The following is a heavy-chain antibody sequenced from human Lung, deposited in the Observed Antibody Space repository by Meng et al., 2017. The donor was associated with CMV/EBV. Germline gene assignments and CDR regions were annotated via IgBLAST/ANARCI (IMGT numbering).Heavy chain of an antibody. J-gene: IGHJ4*02. CDR3: AREAGRDGYATPKFDY. CDR1: GGSIGSGGYY. D-gene: IGHD5-24*01. CDR2: IYYTGST. V-gene: IGHV4-31*03. Sequence: GQRRESGPGLVKPSQTLSLTCTVPGGSIGSGGYYWSWIRQHPGKGLEWIGYIYYTGSTFYNPSLKSRVTISVDTSKNQFSLKLIPATAADTAVYYCAREAGRDGYATPKFDYWGQGTLVTVSS.